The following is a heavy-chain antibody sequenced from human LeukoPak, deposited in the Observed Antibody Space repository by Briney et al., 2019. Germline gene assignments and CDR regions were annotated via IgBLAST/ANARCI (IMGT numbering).Heavy chain of an antibody. CDR3: AREASGSRYFDY. CDR2: IYTSGST. CDR1: GGSISSYY. V-gene: IGHV4-4*07. Sequence: SETLSLTCTVSGGSISSYYWSWIRQPAGKGLEWIGRIYTSGSTNYSPSLKSRVTMSVDTSKNQFSLKLSSVTAADTAVYHCAREASGSRYFDYWGQGTLVTVSS. D-gene: IGHD1-26*01. J-gene: IGHJ4*02.